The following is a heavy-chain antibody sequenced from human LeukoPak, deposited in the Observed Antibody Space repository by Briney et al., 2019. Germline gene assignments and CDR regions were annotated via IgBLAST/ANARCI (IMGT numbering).Heavy chain of an antibody. J-gene: IGHJ4*02. Sequence: PSQTLSLTCTVSGGSISSGSYYWSWIRQPAGKGLEWIGRIYTSGSTNYNPSLKSRVTISVDTSKNQFSLKLSSVTAADTAVYYCAKVMGGRGELRGTFDSWGQGTLVTVSS. CDR2: IYTSGST. D-gene: IGHD3-16*01. V-gene: IGHV4-61*02. CDR1: GGSISSGSYY. CDR3: AKVMGGRGELRGTFDS.